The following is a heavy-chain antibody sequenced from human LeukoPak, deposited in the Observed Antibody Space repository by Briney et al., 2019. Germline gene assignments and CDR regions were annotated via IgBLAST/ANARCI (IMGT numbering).Heavy chain of an antibody. D-gene: IGHD2-15*01. CDR2: ISGSGGST. J-gene: IGHJ6*02. CDR1: GFTFNNYA. CDR3: AKSANYFFYGLDV. Sequence: GGSLRLSCVASGFTFNNYAMRWVRQAPGKGLEWVAAISGSGGSTYYADSVKGRFTISRDNSRDTLYLQIDSLSAEHTAVYYCAKSANYFFYGLDVWGQGTRVTVSS. V-gene: IGHV3-23*01.